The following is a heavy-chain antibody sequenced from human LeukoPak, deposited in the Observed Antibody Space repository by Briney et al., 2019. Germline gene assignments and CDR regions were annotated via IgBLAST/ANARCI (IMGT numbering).Heavy chain of an antibody. J-gene: IGHJ6*02. CDR2: IRRKAYGGTT. V-gene: IGHV3-49*04. D-gene: IGHD2-2*01. CDR1: GFTFGDYA. Sequence: GRSLRLSCTAPGFTFGDYAMSWVRQAPGKGLEWVGFIRRKAYGGTTEYAASVKGRFTISRDDSKSIAYLQMNSLKTEDTAVYYCTREAQYCSSTSCFGMDVWGQGTTVTVSS. CDR3: TREAQYCSSTSCFGMDV.